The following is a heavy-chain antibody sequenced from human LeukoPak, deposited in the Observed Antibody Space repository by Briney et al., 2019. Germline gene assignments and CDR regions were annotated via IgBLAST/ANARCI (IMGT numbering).Heavy chain of an antibody. D-gene: IGHD1-14*01. J-gene: IGHJ3*02. CDR1: GYSFTSDC. V-gene: IGHV5-51*01. CDR3: ARHVTTASAARGFDI. Sequence: GESLKISCKGSGYSFTSDCVAWVRQMPGKGREWRGIIYPRDSDTRYSPSFQGRVTISADKSINTAYLQWSGLKASEPAVYYCARHVTTASAARGFDIWGQGTMVTVSS. CDR2: IYPRDSDT.